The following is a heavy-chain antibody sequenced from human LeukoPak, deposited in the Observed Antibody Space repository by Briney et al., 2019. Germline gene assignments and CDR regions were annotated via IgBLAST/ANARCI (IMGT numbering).Heavy chain of an antibody. J-gene: IGHJ6*03. CDR3: ASNHKFTMVRGVIFRPEYYYYYMDV. CDR1: GGSISSSSYY. Sequence: PSETLSLTCTVSGGSISSSSYYWGWIRQPPGKGLEWIVSIYYSGSTYYNPSLKSRVTISVDTSKNQFSLKLSSVTAADTAVYYCASNHKFTMVRGVIFRPEYYYYYMDVWGKGTTVTVSS. D-gene: IGHD3-10*01. V-gene: IGHV4-39*07. CDR2: IYYSGST.